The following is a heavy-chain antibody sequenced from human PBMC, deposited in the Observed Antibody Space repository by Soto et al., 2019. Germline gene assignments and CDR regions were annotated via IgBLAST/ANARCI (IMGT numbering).Heavy chain of an antibody. CDR2: INPSSGGT. Sequence: QVQLVQSGAEVKKPGASVKVSCTASGYTFIDYYMHWVRQAPGQGLEWMGWINPSSGGTHYAQKFQGRVAMTRDTSISIVYMDLSRLKSVDTAMYYCASARGYDCPAYYCYALSGLDVWGQGTRVTVSS. V-gene: IGHV1-2*02. CDR1: GYTFIDYY. D-gene: IGHD1-26*01. J-gene: IGHJ6*02. CDR3: ASARGYDCPAYYCYALSGLDV.